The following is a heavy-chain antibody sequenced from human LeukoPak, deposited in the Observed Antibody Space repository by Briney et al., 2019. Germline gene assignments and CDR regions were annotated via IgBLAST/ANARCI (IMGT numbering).Heavy chain of an antibody. CDR1: GYTFTSYD. D-gene: IGHD6-13*01. V-gene: IGHV1-8*01. CDR3: ARGSQDGSSWRRYWFDP. Sequence: ASVKVSCKASGYTFTSYDINWVRQATGQGLEWMGWMNPNSGNTGYAQKFQGRVTITRNTSISTAYMELSSLRSEDTAVYYCARGSQDGSSWRRYWFDPWGQGTLVTVSS. J-gene: IGHJ5*02. CDR2: MNPNSGNT.